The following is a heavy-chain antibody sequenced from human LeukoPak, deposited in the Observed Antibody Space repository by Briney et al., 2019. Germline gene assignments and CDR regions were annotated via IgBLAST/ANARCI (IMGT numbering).Heavy chain of an antibody. D-gene: IGHD4-17*01. CDR2: ISYDGSNK. Sequence: GGSLRLSCAASGFTFSNYAMHWVRQAPGKGLEWVAVISYDGSNKYYTDSVKGRFTISRDNSKNTLCLQMNSLRAEDTAVYYCARAMMTTVPNHDYWGQGTLVTVSS. CDR1: GFTFSNYA. V-gene: IGHV3-30-3*01. CDR3: ARAMMTTVPNHDY. J-gene: IGHJ4*02.